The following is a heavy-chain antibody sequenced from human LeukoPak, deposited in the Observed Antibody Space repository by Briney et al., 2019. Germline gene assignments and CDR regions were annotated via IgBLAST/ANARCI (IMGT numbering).Heavy chain of an antibody. CDR2: IYYSGST. J-gene: IGHJ3*02. CDR1: GGSISSGDYY. V-gene: IGHV4-30-4*01. CDR3: ARDAMVRGWLSAFDI. Sequence: SETLSLTCTVSGGSISSGDYYWSWIRPPPGKGLEWIGYIYYSGSTYYNPSLKSRVTISVDTSNNQFSLRLSSVTAADTAVYYCARDAMVRGWLSAFDIWGQGTMVTVSS. D-gene: IGHD3-10*01.